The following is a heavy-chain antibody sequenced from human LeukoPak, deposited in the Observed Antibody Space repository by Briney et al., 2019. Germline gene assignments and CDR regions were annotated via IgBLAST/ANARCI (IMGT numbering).Heavy chain of an antibody. CDR2: IYTSGST. CDR1: GGSISSSSYY. J-gene: IGHJ4*02. CDR3: ARDRPAGPKSPLPDY. D-gene: IGHD2-2*01. V-gene: IGHV4-61*02. Sequence: SETLSLTCTVSGGSISSSSYYWSWIRQPAGKGLEWIGRIYTSGSTNYNPSLKSRVTMSVDTSKNQFSLKLSSVTAADTAVYYCARDRPAGPKSPLPDYWGQGTLVTVSS.